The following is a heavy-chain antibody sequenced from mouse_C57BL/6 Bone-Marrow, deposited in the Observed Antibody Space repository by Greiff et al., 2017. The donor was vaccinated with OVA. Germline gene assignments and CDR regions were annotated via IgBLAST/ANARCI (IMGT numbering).Heavy chain of an antibody. D-gene: IGHD2-4*01. V-gene: IGHV1-82*01. Sequence: VQLQQSGPELVKPGASVKISCKASGYAFSSSWMNWVKQRPGKGLEWIGRIYPGDGDTNYNGKFKGKATLTADKSSSTAYMQLSSLTSEDSAVYFCARADDYPRYWYFYVWGTGTTVTVSS. CDR2: IYPGDGDT. CDR3: ARADDYPRYWYFYV. CDR1: GYAFSSSW. J-gene: IGHJ1*03.